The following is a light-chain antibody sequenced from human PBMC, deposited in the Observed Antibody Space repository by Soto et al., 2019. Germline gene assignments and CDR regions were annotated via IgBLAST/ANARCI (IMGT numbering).Light chain of an antibody. J-gene: IGKJ2*01. CDR3: QQGHNWPLT. V-gene: IGKV3-15*01. CDR1: QSINSE. Sequence: EIVMTQSPATLSLSPGERAALSCRASQSINSELAWYQQKPGQPPRLLSYGASTRATGVPARFTGTESGSEFTLTISGLKSEDFAVYYCQQGHNWPLTFGQGTRLEI. CDR2: GAS.